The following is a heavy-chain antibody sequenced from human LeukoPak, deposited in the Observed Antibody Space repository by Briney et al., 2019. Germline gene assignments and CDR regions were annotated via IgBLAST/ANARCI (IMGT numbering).Heavy chain of an antibody. J-gene: IGHJ4*02. CDR3: ARDPLPYFYDYGGNV. CDR1: GFTFSSYW. V-gene: IGHV3-7*01. CDR2: IKQDGSEK. D-gene: IGHD4-23*01. Sequence: PGGSLRLSCAASGFTFSSYWMSWVRQAPGKGLEWVANIKQDGSEKYYVDSVKGRFTISRDNAKNSLYLQMNSLRAEDTAVYYCARDPLPYFYDYGGNVWGQGTLVTVSS.